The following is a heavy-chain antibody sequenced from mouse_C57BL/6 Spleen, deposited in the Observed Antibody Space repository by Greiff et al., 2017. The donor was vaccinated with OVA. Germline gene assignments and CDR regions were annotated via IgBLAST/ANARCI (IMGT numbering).Heavy chain of an antibody. V-gene: IGHV14-2*01. CDR3: APGGFGYYFDY. CDR2: IDPEDGET. J-gene: IGHJ2*01. Sequence: DVQLQQSGAELVKPGASVKLSCTASGFNIKDYYMHWVKQRTEQGLEWIGRIDPEDGETKSAPKFQGKATITADTSSNTADLQLSSLTSEDTAVYYCAPGGFGYYFDYWGQGTTLTVSS. CDR1: GFNIKDYY.